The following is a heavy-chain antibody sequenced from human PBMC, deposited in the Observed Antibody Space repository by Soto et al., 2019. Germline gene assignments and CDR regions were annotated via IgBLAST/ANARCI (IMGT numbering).Heavy chain of an antibody. V-gene: IGHV4-39*01. CDR2: IYYSGST. J-gene: IGHJ5*02. CDR3: ARLDYGDYGVSWCDP. D-gene: IGHD4-17*01. Sequence: QLQLQESGPGLVKPSETLSLTCTVSGGSISSSSYYWGWIRQPPGKGLEWIGSIYYSGSTYYNPSLKSRVTISVDTSKNQFSLKLSSVTAADTAVYYCARLDYGDYGVSWCDPWGQGTLVTVSS. CDR1: GGSISSSSYY.